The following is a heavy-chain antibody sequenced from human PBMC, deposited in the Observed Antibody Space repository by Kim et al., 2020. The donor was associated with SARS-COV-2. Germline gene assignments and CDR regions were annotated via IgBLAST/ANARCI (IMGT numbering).Heavy chain of an antibody. CDR1: GGSISSSNW. V-gene: IGHV4-4*02. Sequence: SETLSLTCAVSGGSISSSNWWSWVRQPPGKGLEWIGEIYHSGSTNYNPSLKSRVTISVDKSKNQFSLKLSSVTAADTAVYYCARADYYDSSGYVIDYWGQGTLVTVSS. D-gene: IGHD3-22*01. CDR2: IYHSGST. J-gene: IGHJ4*02. CDR3: ARADYYDSSGYVIDY.